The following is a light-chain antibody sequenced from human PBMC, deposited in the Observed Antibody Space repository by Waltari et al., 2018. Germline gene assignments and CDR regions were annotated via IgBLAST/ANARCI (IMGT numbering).Light chain of an antibody. Sequence: QSALTQPPSASGSPGQSVTISCTGTSSDVGGYKFVSWYQQHPGRAPKLMIYEVNQRPSGGPDRFSGSKSGNTASLTVSGLQAEDEADYYCSSYAGSNNLVFGTGTKVTVL. V-gene: IGLV2-8*01. CDR2: EVN. CDR1: SSDVGGYKF. CDR3: SSYAGSNNLV. J-gene: IGLJ1*01.